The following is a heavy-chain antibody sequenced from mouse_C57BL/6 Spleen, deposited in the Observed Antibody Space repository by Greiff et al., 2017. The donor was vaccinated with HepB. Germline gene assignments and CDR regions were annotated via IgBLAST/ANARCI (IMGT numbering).Heavy chain of an antibody. CDR1: GYAFSSSW. V-gene: IGHV1-82*01. CDR3: ESFGYDGYLDY. Sequence: VQLQQSGPELVKPGASVKISCKASGYAFSSSWLNWVKQRPGKGLEWIGRIYPGDGDTNYNGKFKGKATLTAHKSSSTAYMQLSSLTSEDSAVYFCESFGYDGYLDYGGKGTTLTVSS. CDR2: IYPGDGDT. D-gene: IGHD2-2*01. J-gene: IGHJ2*01.